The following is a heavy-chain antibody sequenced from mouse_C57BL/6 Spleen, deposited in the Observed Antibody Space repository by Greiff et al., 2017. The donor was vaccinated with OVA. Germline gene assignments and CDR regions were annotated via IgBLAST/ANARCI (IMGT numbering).Heavy chain of an antibody. D-gene: IGHD4-1*01. CDR3: AREKLGHGYYFDY. CDR2: INPNNGGT. V-gene: IGHV1-18*01. Sequence: SGPELVKPGASVKIPCKASGYTFTDYNMDWVKQSHGKSLEWIGDINPNNGGTIYNQKFKGKATLTVDKSSSTAYMELRSLTSEDTAVYYCAREKLGHGYYFDYWGQGTTLTVSS. J-gene: IGHJ2*01. CDR1: GYTFTDYN.